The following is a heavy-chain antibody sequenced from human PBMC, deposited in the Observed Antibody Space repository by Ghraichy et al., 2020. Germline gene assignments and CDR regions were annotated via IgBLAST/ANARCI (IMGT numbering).Heavy chain of an antibody. CDR3: AKQDIVVVPAAIGKTYYYYYGMDV. CDR2: IYYSGST. V-gene: IGHV4-39*01. Sequence: SETLSLTCTVSGGSISSSSYYWGWIRQPPGKGLEWIGSIYYSGSTYYNPSLKSRVTISVDTSKNQFSLKLSSVTAADTAVYYCAKQDIVVVPAAIGKTYYYYYGMDVWGQGTTVTVSS. CDR1: GGSISSSSYY. D-gene: IGHD2-2*02. J-gene: IGHJ6*02.